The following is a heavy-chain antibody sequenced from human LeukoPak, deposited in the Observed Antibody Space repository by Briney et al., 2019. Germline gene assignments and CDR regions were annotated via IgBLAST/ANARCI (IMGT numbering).Heavy chain of an antibody. CDR3: AKKVWFANEHFDY. D-gene: IGHD3-10*01. Sequence: GGSLRLSCAASGFTFSSYAMHWVRQAPGKGLEWVAVISYDGSNKYYADSVKGRFTISRDNSKNTLYLQMNSLRAEDTAVYYCAKKVWFANEHFDYWGQGTLVTVSS. CDR2: ISYDGSNK. J-gene: IGHJ4*02. CDR1: GFTFSSYA. V-gene: IGHV3-30-3*02.